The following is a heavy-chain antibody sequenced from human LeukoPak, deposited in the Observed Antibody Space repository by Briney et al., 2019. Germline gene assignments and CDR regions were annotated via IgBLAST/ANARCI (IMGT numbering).Heavy chain of an antibody. J-gene: IGHJ5*02. Sequence: ASVKVSCKASGYTFTSYDINWVRQATGQGLEWMGWMNPNSGNTGYAQKFQGRVTITRNTSISTAYMELSSLRSEDTAVYYCARGRTIREKNWFDPWGQGTLVTVSS. D-gene: IGHD2-21*01. CDR2: MNPNSGNT. CDR3: ARGRTIREKNWFDP. CDR1: GYTFTSYD. V-gene: IGHV1-8*03.